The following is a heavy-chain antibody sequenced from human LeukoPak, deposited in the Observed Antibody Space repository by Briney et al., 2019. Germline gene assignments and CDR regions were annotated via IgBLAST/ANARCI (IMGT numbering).Heavy chain of an antibody. J-gene: IGHJ6*04. CDR1: GFTVSTNY. V-gene: IGHV3-53*01. CDR2: IYSGGST. CDR3: ARDHNCGGDCYSGMDV. D-gene: IGHD2-21*01. Sequence: GGSLRLSCAASGFTVSTNYMSWVCQAPGKGLEWVSVIYSGGSTYYADSVKGRFTISRDNSKNTVYLQMNSLRAEDTAVYYCARDHNCGGDCYSGMDVWGKGITVTVSP.